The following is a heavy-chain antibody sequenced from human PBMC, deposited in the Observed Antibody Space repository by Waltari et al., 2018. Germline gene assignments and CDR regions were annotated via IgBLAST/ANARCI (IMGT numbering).Heavy chain of an antibody. V-gene: IGHV3-7*03. Sequence: EVQLVESGGGLVPPGGSLRLSCAASGFTFSNYWMNWVRQAPGKGLEWVANIQENGGTKYYVDSVKGRFTISRDNAENSLYLQMNSLRAEDTAVYYCARDDVIPHSGQDYWGQGTLVTVSS. CDR2: IQENGGTK. CDR1: GFTFSNYW. D-gene: IGHD6-25*01. CDR3: ARDDVIPHSGQDY. J-gene: IGHJ4*02.